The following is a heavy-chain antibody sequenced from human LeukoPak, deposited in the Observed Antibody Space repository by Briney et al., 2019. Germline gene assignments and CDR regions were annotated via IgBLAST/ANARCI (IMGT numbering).Heavy chain of an antibody. Sequence: GGSLRLSCAASGFTVSSNYMSWVRQAPGKGLEWVSVIYSGGSTYYADSVKGRFTISRDNSKNTLYLQMNGLRAEDTAVYYCARDTRDVGYGMDVWGQGTTVTVSS. J-gene: IGHJ6*02. D-gene: IGHD5-24*01. V-gene: IGHV3-66*02. CDR1: GFTVSSNY. CDR3: ARDTRDVGYGMDV. CDR2: IYSGGST.